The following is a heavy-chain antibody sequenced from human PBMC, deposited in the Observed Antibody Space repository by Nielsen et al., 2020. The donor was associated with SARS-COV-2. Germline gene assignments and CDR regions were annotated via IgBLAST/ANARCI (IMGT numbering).Heavy chain of an antibody. V-gene: IGHV3-30-3*01. Sequence: LSLTCAASGFTFSSYAMHWVRQAPGKGLEWVAVISYDGSNKYYADSVKGRFTISRDNSKNTLYLQMNSLRAEDTAVYYCARSGVDMGDNYYYYGMDVWGQGTTVTVSS. CDR3: ARSGVDMGDNYYYYGMDV. CDR2: ISYDGSNK. D-gene: IGHD5-12*01. CDR1: GFTFSSYA. J-gene: IGHJ6*02.